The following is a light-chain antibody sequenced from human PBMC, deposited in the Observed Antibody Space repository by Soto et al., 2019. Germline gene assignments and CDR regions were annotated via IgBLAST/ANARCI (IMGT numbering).Light chain of an antibody. Sequence: EIVLTQSPGTLSLSPGERATLSCRASQSVSSSYLALYQQKPGQAPRLLISGGSSRATGIPDRFSCSGSGTGFTLTISILEPEDCAVYYCQQYGSSPRTFGQGTKLEIK. CDR1: QSVSSSY. V-gene: IGKV3-20*01. J-gene: IGKJ2*01. CDR3: QQYGSSPRT. CDR2: GGS.